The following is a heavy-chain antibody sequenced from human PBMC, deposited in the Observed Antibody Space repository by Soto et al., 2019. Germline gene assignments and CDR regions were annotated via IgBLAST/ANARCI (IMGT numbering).Heavy chain of an antibody. J-gene: IGHJ6*02. V-gene: IGHV4-34*01. D-gene: IGHD6-13*01. CDR1: GGSFSGYY. CDR3: ARGYSSSWYGIQFRAYYGMDV. Sequence: KSSETLSLTCAVYGGSFSGYYWSWIRQPPGKGLEWIGEINHSGSTNYNPSLKSRVTISVDTSKNQFSLKLSSVTAADTAVYYCARGYSSSWYGIQFRAYYGMDVWGQGTTVTVSS. CDR2: INHSGST.